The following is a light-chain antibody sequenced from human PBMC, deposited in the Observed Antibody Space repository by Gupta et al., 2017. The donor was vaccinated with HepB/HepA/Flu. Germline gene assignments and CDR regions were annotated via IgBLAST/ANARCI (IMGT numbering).Light chain of an antibody. CDR3: QQYDNLPLT. CDR1: QDISNY. V-gene: IGKV1-33*01. Sequence: DIQMTQSPSFLSAFVGDSVTITCQASQDISNYLNWYQQKPGKAPKLLIYDASNLETGVPSRFSGSGSGADFTFTISSLQPENIATYYCQQYDNLPLTFGGGTKVEIK. J-gene: IGKJ4*01. CDR2: DAS.